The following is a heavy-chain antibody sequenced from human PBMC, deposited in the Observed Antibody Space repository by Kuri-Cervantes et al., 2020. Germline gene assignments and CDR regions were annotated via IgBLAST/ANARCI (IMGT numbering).Heavy chain of an antibody. Sequence: ASVKVSCKVSGYTLTELSMHWVRQAPGKGLGWMGIINPSGGSTSYAQKFQGRVTMTRDTSTSTVYMELSSLRSEDTAVYYCARGYYYDFGGDYWGQGTLVTVSS. V-gene: IGHV1-46*01. CDR3: ARGYYYDFGGDY. CDR2: INPSGGST. CDR1: GYTLTELS. J-gene: IGHJ4*02. D-gene: IGHD3-22*01.